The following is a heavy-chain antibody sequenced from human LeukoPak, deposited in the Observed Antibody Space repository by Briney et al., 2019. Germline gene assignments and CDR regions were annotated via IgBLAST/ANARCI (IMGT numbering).Heavy chain of an antibody. Sequence: GGSLRLSCAASGFTVSHNYMGCVRQAPGKGLEWVSVLYSGGNTYYADSVKGRFIISRDNSKNTLYLQMNSLRAEDAAVYYCARVASDSSGWYHFDYWGQGTLVTVSS. J-gene: IGHJ4*02. D-gene: IGHD6-19*01. CDR1: GFTVSHNY. V-gene: IGHV3-53*01. CDR3: ARVASDSSGWYHFDY. CDR2: LYSGGNT.